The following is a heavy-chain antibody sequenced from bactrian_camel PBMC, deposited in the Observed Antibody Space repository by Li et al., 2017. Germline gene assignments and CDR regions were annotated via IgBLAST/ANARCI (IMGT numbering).Heavy chain of an antibody. V-gene: IGHV3S6*01. D-gene: IGHD5*01. CDR1: GFTFSHYY. Sequence: VQLVESGGGSFPPGGSVRLSCAASGFTFSHYYTHWVRQAPGKGLEWVSRIYFDASNSYYQDSVKGHATISRDNAKNTLYLQLNSLKTEGTAMYFCTSGGPGDGREDYAYWGQGTQVTVS. J-gene: IGHJ4*01. CDR2: IYFDASNS. CDR3: TSGGPGDGREDYAY.